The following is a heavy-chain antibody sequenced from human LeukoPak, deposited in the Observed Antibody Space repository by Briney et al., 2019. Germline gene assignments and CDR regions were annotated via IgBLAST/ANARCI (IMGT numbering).Heavy chain of an antibody. CDR1: GQTFNTYW. CDR3: ARQQYGSNWYEMSCDY. Sequence: GESLKISCKGSGQTFNTYWLAWVRQMPGKGLVWMGVIYPGDSDTRYSPSFQGEVAISADKSISTAYLQWSSLKASDTAMYYCARQQYGSNWYEMSCDYWGQGTLVTVSS. CDR2: IYPGDSDT. D-gene: IGHD6-13*01. V-gene: IGHV5-51*01. J-gene: IGHJ4*02.